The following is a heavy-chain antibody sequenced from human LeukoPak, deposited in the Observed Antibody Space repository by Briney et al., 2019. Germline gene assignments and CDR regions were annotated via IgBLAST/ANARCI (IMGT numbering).Heavy chain of an antibody. CDR1: GYTFTSYD. CDR3: AGGTYYYDSSGSTLNDAFDI. J-gene: IGHJ3*02. CDR2: MNPNSGNT. D-gene: IGHD3-22*01. V-gene: IGHV1-8*01. Sequence: GASVKVSCKASGYTFTSYDINWVRQATGQGLEWMGWMNPNSGNTGYAQKFQGRVTMTRNTSISTAYMELSSLRSEDTAVYYCAGGTYYYDSSGSTLNDAFDIWGQGTMVTVSS.